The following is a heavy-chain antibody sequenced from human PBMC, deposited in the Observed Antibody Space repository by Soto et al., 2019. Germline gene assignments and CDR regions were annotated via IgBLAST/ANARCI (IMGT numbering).Heavy chain of an antibody. Sequence: QVQLVQSGAEVKKPGASVKVSCKASGYTFTSYGISWVRQAPGQGLEWMGWISAYNGNTNYAQKLQGRVTMTTDTSTSPAYMELRSLRSDDTAGYACARDPAAARADYYYYGRDVWGQGTTFTVSS. CDR3: ARDPAAARADYYYYGRDV. CDR1: GYTFTSYG. CDR2: ISAYNGNT. D-gene: IGHD6-6*01. V-gene: IGHV1-18*04. J-gene: IGHJ6*02.